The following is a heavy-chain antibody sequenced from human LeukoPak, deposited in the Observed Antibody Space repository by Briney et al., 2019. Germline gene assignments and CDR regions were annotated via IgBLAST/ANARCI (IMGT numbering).Heavy chain of an antibody. CDR1: GYTFTNYY. CDR3: ARAPYCSSTSCYYYMDV. CDR2: INPSGGST. D-gene: IGHD2-2*01. V-gene: IGHV1-46*01. Sequence: ASVKVSCKASGYTFTNYYMHWARQAPGQGLEWMGIINPSGGSTSYAQKFQGRVTMTRDTSTSTVYMELSSLRSEDTAVYYCARAPYCSSTSCYYYMDVWGKGTTVTISS. J-gene: IGHJ6*03.